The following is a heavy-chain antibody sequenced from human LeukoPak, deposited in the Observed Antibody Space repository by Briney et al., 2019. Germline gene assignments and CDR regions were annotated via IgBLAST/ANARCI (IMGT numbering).Heavy chain of an antibody. CDR1: GGSISSGSSY. D-gene: IGHD2-2*01. CDR3: AREASHCTGSSCYTYHFDY. V-gene: IGHV4-61*09. J-gene: IGHJ4*02. CDR2: IYTSGNT. Sequence: SETPSLTCTVSGGSISSGSSYWTWIRQPAGKELEWIGHIYTSGNTNYSPSLKSRVTISVDTFKNQFSLKLSSVTAADTAVYYCAREASHCTGSSCYTYHFDYWGQGTPVTVSS.